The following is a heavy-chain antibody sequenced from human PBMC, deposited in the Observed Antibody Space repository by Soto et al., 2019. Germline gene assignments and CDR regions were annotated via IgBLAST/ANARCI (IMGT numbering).Heavy chain of an antibody. V-gene: IGHV4-4*07. Sequence: LSLTCTVSGGSISGFFWTWVRQPPGMPLEGLGHVAASGSTAYNPSLRSRLSLSLDVSKNRFSLELTSVTAADTATYFCARGGSTHYYYGLDVWGQGTTVTVS. J-gene: IGHJ6*02. CDR2: VAASGST. CDR3: ARGGSTHYYYGLDV. CDR1: GGSISGFF.